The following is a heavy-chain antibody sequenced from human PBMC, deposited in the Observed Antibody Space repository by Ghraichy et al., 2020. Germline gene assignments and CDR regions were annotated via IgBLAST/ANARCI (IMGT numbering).Heavy chain of an antibody. CDR3: ARLRTTVTTNSPDY. Sequence: SETLSLTCTVSGGSISSSRYYWGWIRQPPGKGLEWIGYIYASGRTNYNPSLKSRVSISVDTSKNHISLKSRSVTAADTAVYDCARLRTTVTTNSPDYWGPRTLITVSS. CDR2: IYASGRT. D-gene: IGHD4-17*01. CDR1: GGSISSSRYY. V-gene: IGHV4-61*05. J-gene: IGHJ4*02.